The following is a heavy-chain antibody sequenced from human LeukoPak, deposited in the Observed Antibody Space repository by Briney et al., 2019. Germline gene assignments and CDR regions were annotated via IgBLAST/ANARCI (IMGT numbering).Heavy chain of an antibody. CDR3: ARGVPYDSWSGPHYSDY. J-gene: IGHJ4*02. V-gene: IGHV3-7*01. CDR1: RFTLSTYW. CDR2: IKQDGSQE. Sequence: GSLRLSCAASRFTLSTYWMSWVRQAPGKGLEWMAHIKQDGSQEYYVDSVKGRFTISRDSAKNSLYLQMNSLRAEDTAVYYCARGVPYDSWSGPHYSDYWGQGTLVTVSS. D-gene: IGHD3-3*01.